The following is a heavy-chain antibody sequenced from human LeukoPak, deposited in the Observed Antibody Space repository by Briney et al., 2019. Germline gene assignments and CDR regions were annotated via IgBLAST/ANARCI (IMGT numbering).Heavy chain of an antibody. D-gene: IGHD3-22*01. CDR3: ARDYYGP. Sequence: GGSLRLSCAASGFTVSNNYMRWVRQAPGKGLEWVSSIYSRGSTSYVDSVKGRFSISRDNSKNTLFLQMNSLRVEDTAVYYCARDYYGPWGQGTLVTVSS. CDR1: GFTVSNNY. J-gene: IGHJ5*02. CDR2: IYSRGST. V-gene: IGHV3-66*03.